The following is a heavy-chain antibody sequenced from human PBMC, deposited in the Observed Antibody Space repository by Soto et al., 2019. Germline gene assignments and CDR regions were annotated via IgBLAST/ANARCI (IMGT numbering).Heavy chain of an antibody. V-gene: IGHV4-30-2*02. Sequence: SETLSLTCAVSGGSISSGGYSWSWIRQPPGKGLEWIGYIYHSGSTYYNPSLKSRVTISVDTSKNQFSLKLSSVTAADTAVYYCARCSGSYMGYYYGMDVWGQGTTVTVSS. D-gene: IGHD3-10*02. CDR2: IYHSGST. CDR1: GGSISSGGYS. J-gene: IGHJ6*02. CDR3: ARCSGSYMGYYYGMDV.